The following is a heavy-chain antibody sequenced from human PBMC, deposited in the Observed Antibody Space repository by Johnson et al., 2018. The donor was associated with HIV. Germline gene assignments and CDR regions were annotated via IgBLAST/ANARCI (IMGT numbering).Heavy chain of an antibody. J-gene: IGHJ3*01. CDR2: ISWNSGNI. D-gene: IGHD5-12*01. CDR3: AKGRGYDYDALDF. CDR1: GFTFDDYA. Sequence: VQLVESGGGLVQPGRSLRLSCAASGFTFDDYAMHWVRQAPGKGLEWVSGISWNSGNIGYADSVKGRFTISRDNAKNSLYLQMNSLRAEDTAVYYCAKGRGYDYDALDFWGQGTMVTVSS. V-gene: IGHV3-9*01.